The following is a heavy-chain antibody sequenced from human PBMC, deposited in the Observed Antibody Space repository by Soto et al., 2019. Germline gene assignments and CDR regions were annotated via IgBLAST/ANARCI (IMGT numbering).Heavy chain of an antibody. CDR1: GFTFNNYW. J-gene: IGHJ6*02. D-gene: IGHD3-10*01. V-gene: IGHV3-74*01. CDR2: INSDGSSI. Sequence: EVQVVESGGGLVQPGGSLRLSCAASGFTFNNYWIHWVRQAPGKGLVWVSRINSDGSSIRYADSVKARLTISRDNAKNTVDLQMNSLRAEDTAVYYCAREVLTTLGGNGMDFWGQGTTVTVSS. CDR3: AREVLTTLGGNGMDF.